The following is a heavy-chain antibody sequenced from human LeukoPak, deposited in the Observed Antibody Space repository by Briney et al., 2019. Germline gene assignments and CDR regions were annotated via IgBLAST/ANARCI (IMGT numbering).Heavy chain of an antibody. Sequence: SETLSLTCTVSGGSISSSSYYWSWIRQHPGKGLEWIGYIYYSGSTYYNPSLKSRVTISVDTSKNQFSLKLSSVTAADTAVYYCARAPHESNPLLQFDYWGQGTLVTVSS. CDR1: GGSISSSSYY. V-gene: IGHV4-31*03. CDR3: ARAPHESNPLLQFDY. CDR2: IYYSGST. D-gene: IGHD2/OR15-2a*01. J-gene: IGHJ4*02.